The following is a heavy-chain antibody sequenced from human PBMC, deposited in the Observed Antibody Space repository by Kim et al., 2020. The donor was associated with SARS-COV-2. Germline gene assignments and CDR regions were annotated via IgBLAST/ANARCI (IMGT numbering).Heavy chain of an antibody. Sequence: SETLSLTCAVYGGSFSGYYWSWIRQPPGKGLEWIGEINHSGSTNYNPSLKSRVTISVDTSKNQFSLKLSSVTAADTAVYYCARTVRRFLRFGEPPVYYFDYWGQGTLVTVSS. CDR2: INHSGST. J-gene: IGHJ4*02. D-gene: IGHD3-10*01. CDR3: ARTVRRFLRFGEPPVYYFDY. CDR1: GGSFSGYY. V-gene: IGHV4-34*01.